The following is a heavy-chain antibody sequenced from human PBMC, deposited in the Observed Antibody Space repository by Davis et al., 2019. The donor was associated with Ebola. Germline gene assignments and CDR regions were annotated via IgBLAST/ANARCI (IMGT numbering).Heavy chain of an antibody. V-gene: IGHV1-18*01. Sequence: ASVKVSCKASGYTFTSYGISWVRQAPGQGLEWMGWINPNSGGTNYAQKLQGRVTMTTDTSTSTAYMELRSLRSDDTAVYYCARDSLVGAAGIWGQGTMVTVSS. CDR2: INPNSGGT. D-gene: IGHD1-26*01. CDR1: GYTFTSYG. CDR3: ARDSLVGAAGI. J-gene: IGHJ3*02.